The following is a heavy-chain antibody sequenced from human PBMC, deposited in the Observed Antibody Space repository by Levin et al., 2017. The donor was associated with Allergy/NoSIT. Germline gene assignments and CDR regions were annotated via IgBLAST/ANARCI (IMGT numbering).Heavy chain of an antibody. CDR1: GLTLSDYS. CDR3: ARDSSAWSRDL. D-gene: IGHD6-19*01. CDR2: LTRSQDYI. J-gene: IGHJ5*02. Sequence: GGSLRLSCVASGLTLSDYSMTWVRQAPGKGLEWVSTLTRSQDYIYYADSVKGRFTISRDAARNSLFLQMNGLRAEDTAVYYCARDSSAWSRDLWGQGTLVTVSS. V-gene: IGHV3-21*01.